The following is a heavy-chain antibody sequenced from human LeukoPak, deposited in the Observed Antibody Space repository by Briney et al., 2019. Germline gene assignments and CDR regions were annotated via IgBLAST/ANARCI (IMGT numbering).Heavy chain of an antibody. CDR2: IIPIFGTA. Sequence: SVKVSCKASGGTFSSYAISWVRQAPGQGLEWMGGIIPIFGTANYAQKFQGRVTITADESTSTAYMELSSLRSEDTAVYYCARDSITMVREVIQDYYYYGMDVWGQGTTVTVSS. CDR1: GGTFSSYA. CDR3: ARDSITMVREVIQDYYYYGMDV. V-gene: IGHV1-69*13. D-gene: IGHD3-10*01. J-gene: IGHJ6*02.